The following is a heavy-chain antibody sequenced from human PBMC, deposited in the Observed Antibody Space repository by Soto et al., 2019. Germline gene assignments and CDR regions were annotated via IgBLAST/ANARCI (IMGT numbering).Heavy chain of an antibody. CDR3: ARAVAGMSYYFDY. CDR1: GGSISSSY. Sequence: SETLSLTCTVSGGSISSSYWSWIRQPPGKGLEWIGYMSYSGSTNYNPSLKSRVTVSIDTSKNQFSLKLSSVTAADTAVYYCARAVAGMSYYFDYWGQGTLVTVSS. J-gene: IGHJ4*02. D-gene: IGHD6-19*01. V-gene: IGHV4-59*01. CDR2: MSYSGST.